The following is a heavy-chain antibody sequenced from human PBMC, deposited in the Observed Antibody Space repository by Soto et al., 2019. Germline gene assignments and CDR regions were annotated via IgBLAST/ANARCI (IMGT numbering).Heavy chain of an antibody. V-gene: IGHV3-33*01. D-gene: IGHD2-15*01. CDR1: GFTFSSYG. CDR2: IWYDGSNK. J-gene: IGHJ4*02. Sequence: QVQLVESGGCVVQPGRSLRLSCAASGFTFSSYGMHWVRQAPGKGLEWVAVIWYDGSNKYHADSVKGRFTISRDNSKNTLYLQMNSLRAEDTAVYYCARDGYCSGGSCYSVPVFDYWGQGTLVTVSS. CDR3: ARDGYCSGGSCYSVPVFDY.